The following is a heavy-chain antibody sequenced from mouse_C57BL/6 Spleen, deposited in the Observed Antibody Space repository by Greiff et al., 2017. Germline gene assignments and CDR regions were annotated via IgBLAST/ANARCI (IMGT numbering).Heavy chain of an antibody. V-gene: IGHV1-55*01. J-gene: IGHJ4*01. Sequence: QVQLQQPGAELVKPGASVKMSCKASGYTFTSYWITWVKQRPGQGLEWIGDIYPGSGSTNYNEKFKSKATLTVDTSSSTAYMQLSSLTSEDSAVYYWARKGAYDYLAMDYWGQGTSVTVSS. D-gene: IGHD2-4*01. CDR2: IYPGSGST. CDR1: GYTFTSYW. CDR3: ARKGAYDYLAMDY.